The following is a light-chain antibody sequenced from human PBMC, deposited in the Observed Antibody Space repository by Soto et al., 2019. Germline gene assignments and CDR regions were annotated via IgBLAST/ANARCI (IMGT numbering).Light chain of an antibody. CDR1: QSVSSK. Sequence: ERVMTQSPATLSVSPGERATLSCRASQSVSSKLAWYQQKPGQAPRVLIHGASTRATGIPARFSGSGSGTEFTLTISSLQSEDFAVYYCQHYNDWPPTWTLGQGTKVDIK. J-gene: IGKJ1*01. V-gene: IGKV3-15*01. CDR2: GAS. CDR3: QHYNDWPPTWT.